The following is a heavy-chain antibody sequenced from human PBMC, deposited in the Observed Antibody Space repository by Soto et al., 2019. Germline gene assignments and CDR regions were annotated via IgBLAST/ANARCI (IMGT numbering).Heavy chain of an antibody. CDR1: GFTFSSYA. CDR3: AKDLVTMIVAAPGLWG. J-gene: IGHJ4*02. D-gene: IGHD3-22*01. V-gene: IGHV3-23*01. Sequence: PGGSLRLSCAASGFTFSSYAMSWVRQAPGKGLEWVSAISGSCGSTYYADSVKGRFIISRDNSNNTLYLQMNCLRAEDTAVYYCAKDLVTMIVAAPGLWGWGQGTLVTVSS. CDR2: ISGSCGST.